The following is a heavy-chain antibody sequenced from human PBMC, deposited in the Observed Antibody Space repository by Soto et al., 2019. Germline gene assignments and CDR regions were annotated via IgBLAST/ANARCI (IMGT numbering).Heavy chain of an antibody. D-gene: IGHD2-2*02. CDR1: GGSVSSGSYY. J-gene: IGHJ6*02. CDR3: ASVTRTWISTSCYRYYYGMDV. Sequence: QVQLQESGPGLVKPSETLSLTCTVSGGSVSSGSYYWSWIRQPPGKGLEWIGYIYYSGSTNYNPSLKSRGTISVDTSKNQFSLKLSSVTAADTAVYYCASVTRTWISTSCYRYYYGMDVWGQGTTVTVSS. V-gene: IGHV4-61*01. CDR2: IYYSGST.